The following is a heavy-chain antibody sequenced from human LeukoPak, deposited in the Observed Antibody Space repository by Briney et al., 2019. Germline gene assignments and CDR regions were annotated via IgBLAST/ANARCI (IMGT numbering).Heavy chain of an antibody. V-gene: IGHV3-30*04. J-gene: IGHJ4*02. CDR2: ISYDGSNK. Sequence: GGSLSLSCAASGFTFSSYAMHWVRQAPGKGLEWVAVISYDGSNKYYADSVKGRFTISRDNSKNTLYLQMNRLRAEDTAVYYCARDYYGSGSYHFDYWGQGTLVTVSS. CDR3: ARDYYGSGSYHFDY. D-gene: IGHD3-10*01. CDR1: GFTFSSYA.